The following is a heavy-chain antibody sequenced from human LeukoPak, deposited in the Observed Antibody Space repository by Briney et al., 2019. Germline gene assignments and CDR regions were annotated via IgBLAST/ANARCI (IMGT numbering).Heavy chain of an antibody. CDR1: GYSISSGYY. CDR2: INHSGST. V-gene: IGHV4-38-2*02. J-gene: IGHJ6*03. Sequence: SETLSLTCSVSGYSISSGYYWGWIRQPPGKGLEWIGEINHSGSTNYNPSLKSRVTISVDTSKNQFSLKLSSVTAADTAVYYCARGEKGRIAARPYYYYYMDVWGKGTTVTVSS. D-gene: IGHD6-6*01. CDR3: ARGEKGRIAARPYYYYYMDV.